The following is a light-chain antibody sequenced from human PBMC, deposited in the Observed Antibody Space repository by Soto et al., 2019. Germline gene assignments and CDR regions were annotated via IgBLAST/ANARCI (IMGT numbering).Light chain of an antibody. CDR1: QSISAW. Sequence: IQMTQSPSTLSASVGERVTITCRASQSISAWLAWYQQKPGKAPKLLIYKASNVESGVPSRFSGSGSGTEFTLTISSLQPDDCATYSCQQYHSYPLTFGQGTRLEIK. J-gene: IGKJ5*01. CDR2: KAS. V-gene: IGKV1-5*03. CDR3: QQYHSYPLT.